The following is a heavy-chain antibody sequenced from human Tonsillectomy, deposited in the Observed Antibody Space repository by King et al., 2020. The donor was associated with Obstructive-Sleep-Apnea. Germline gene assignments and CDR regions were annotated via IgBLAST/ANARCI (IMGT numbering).Heavy chain of an antibody. CDR1: GGSISSSSYY. Sequence: QLQESGPGLVKPSETLSLSCTVSGGSISSSSYYWGWIRQPPGKGLGWIGNIYYSGSTDYNPSLKSRVTISVDTSKNQFSLKLNSVTAADTAVYYCASLYYDFWSGYYESAFDIWGQGTMVTVSS. V-gene: IGHV4-39*07. CDR3: ASLYYDFWSGYYESAFDI. D-gene: IGHD3-3*01. J-gene: IGHJ3*02. CDR2: IYYSGST.